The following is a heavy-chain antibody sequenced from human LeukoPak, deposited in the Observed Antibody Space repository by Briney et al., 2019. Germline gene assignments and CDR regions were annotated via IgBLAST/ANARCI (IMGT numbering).Heavy chain of an antibody. D-gene: IGHD3-22*01. Sequence: GGSLRLSCAASGFTFSSYGMHWVRQAPGKGLEWVAVISYDGSNKYYVDSVKGRFTISRDNSKNTLYLQMNSLRAEDTAVYYCAKVSYYYDSSGYFYWGQGTLVTVSS. CDR1: GFTFSSYG. CDR3: AKVSYYYDSSGYFY. CDR2: ISYDGSNK. V-gene: IGHV3-30*18. J-gene: IGHJ4*02.